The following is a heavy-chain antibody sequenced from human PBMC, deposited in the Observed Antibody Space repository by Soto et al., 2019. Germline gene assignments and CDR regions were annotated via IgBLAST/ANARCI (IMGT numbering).Heavy chain of an antibody. J-gene: IGHJ5*02. CDR1: GGSISSYY. CDR2: IYYSGST. V-gene: IGHV4-59*01. D-gene: IGHD4-17*01. Sequence: QVQLQESGPGLVKPSETLSLTCTVSGGSISSYYWSWIRQPPGKGLEWIGYIYYSGSTNYNPSLKSRVTISVDTSKNQFSLKLSSVTAADTAVYYCARDTTVTSRYNWFDPWGQGTLVTVSS. CDR3: ARDTTVTSRYNWFDP.